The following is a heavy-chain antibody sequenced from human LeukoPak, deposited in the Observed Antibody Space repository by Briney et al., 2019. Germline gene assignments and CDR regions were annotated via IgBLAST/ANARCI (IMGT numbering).Heavy chain of an antibody. CDR3: ARAGIAVAGQAEYFQH. CDR1: GYTFTSYD. D-gene: IGHD6-19*01. CDR2: MNPNSGST. J-gene: IGHJ1*01. V-gene: IGHV1-8*01. Sequence: ASVKVSCKASGYTFTSYDINWVRQATGQGLEWMGWMNPNSGSTGYAQKFQGRVTMTRNTSISTAYMELSSLRSEDTAVYYCARAGIAVAGQAEYFQHWGQGTLVTVSS.